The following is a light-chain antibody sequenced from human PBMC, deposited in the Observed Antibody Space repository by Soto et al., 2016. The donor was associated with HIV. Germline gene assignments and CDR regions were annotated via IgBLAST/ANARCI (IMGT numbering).Light chain of an antibody. CDR3: HQYSFFPQT. Sequence: RMTQSPSSLSASTGDRITITCRASQSVGSYVAWYQQKSGRVPQLLLYAANTLQPGVPSRFSGNGSGTYFSLTIDRLQPDDFATYYRHQYSFFPQTSARGTKVEI. V-gene: IGKV1-8*01. CDR2: AAN. CDR1: QSVGSY. J-gene: IGKJ2*01.